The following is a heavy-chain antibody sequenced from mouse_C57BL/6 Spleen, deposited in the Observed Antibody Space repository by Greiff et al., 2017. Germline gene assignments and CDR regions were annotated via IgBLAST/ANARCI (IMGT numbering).Heavy chain of an antibody. CDR3: ARRDYYYGSPPLDD. D-gene: IGHD1-1*01. Sequence: EVQLQQSGPELVKPGASVKISCKASGYTFTDYYMNWVKQSHGKSLEWIGDINPNNGGTSYHQKFKGKATLTVDKSSSTAYMELRSLTSEDSAFYYCARRDYYYGSPPLDDWGQGTTLTVSS. CDR1: GYTFTDYY. V-gene: IGHV1-26*01. CDR2: INPNNGGT. J-gene: IGHJ2*01.